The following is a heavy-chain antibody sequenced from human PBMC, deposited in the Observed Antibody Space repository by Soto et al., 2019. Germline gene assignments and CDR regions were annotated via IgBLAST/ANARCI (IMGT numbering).Heavy chain of an antibody. CDR1: GGSISGRC. Sequence: SETLSLTCTVSGGSISGRCWSWVRQSPGKGLEWIGYFCYTGSTNYNPSLKSRVTISVDRSKTQCSLKLTSVTAADTAVYYCAKSHYDSSGYYTIDHCGHGTLVTVS. CDR3: AKSHYDSSGYYTIDH. V-gene: IGHV4-59*01. CDR2: FCYTGST. D-gene: IGHD3-22*01. J-gene: IGHJ5*02.